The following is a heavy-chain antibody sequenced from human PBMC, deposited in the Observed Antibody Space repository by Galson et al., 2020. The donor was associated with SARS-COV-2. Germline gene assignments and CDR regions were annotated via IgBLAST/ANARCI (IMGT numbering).Heavy chain of an antibody. J-gene: IGHJ6*03. CDR3: GGFWTGGGQYYYYYYMDV. CDR1: GGSISSSSYY. V-gene: IGHV4-39*01. D-gene: IGHD2-8*02. Sequence: SQTLSLTCTVSGGSISSSSYYWGWIRQPPGKGLEWIGSIYYSGSTYYNPSLKSRVTISVDTSKNQFSLKLSSVTAADTAVYYCGGFWTGGGQYYYYYYMDVWGKGTTVTVSS. CDR2: IYYSGST.